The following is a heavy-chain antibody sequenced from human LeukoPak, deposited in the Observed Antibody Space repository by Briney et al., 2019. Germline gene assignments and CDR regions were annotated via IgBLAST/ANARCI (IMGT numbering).Heavy chain of an antibody. CDR1: GYTFNGYY. Sequence: ASVKVSCKASGYTFNGYYLRWVRQAPGQAFEWMGWMNPNTGATMYSQKFRGRVTMSRDTSISTAYMDLNSLRSDDSAVYYCARDRVGSGWPRPFYFEFWGQGSLVTVSS. CDR2: MNPNTGAT. CDR3: ARDRVGSGWPRPFYFEF. D-gene: IGHD6-19*01. V-gene: IGHV1-2*02. J-gene: IGHJ4*02.